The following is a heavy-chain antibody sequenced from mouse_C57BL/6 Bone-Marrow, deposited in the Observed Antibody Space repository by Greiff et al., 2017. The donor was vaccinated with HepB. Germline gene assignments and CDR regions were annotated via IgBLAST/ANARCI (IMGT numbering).Heavy chain of an antibody. J-gene: IGHJ4*01. CDR1: GFTFSDFY. CDR2: SRNRANDYTT. Sequence: EVKVVESGGGLVQSGRSLRLSCATSGFTFSDFYMEWVRQAPGKGLEWIAASRNRANDYTTEYSASVKGLFIVSRDTSQSILYLQMNALRAEDTAIYYCARDEDNSYAIDYWGQGTSVTVSS. V-gene: IGHV7-1*01. D-gene: IGHD1-3*01. CDR3: ARDEDNSYAIDY.